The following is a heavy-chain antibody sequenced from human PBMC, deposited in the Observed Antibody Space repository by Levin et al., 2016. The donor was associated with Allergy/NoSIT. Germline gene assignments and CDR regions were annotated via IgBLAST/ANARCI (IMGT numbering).Heavy chain of an antibody. J-gene: IGHJ6*02. CDR3: ARDLWEWLFSSMNYGMDV. CDR2: ISSSSSYI. V-gene: IGHV3-21*01. D-gene: IGHD3-3*01. Sequence: WIRQPPGKGLEWVSSISSSSSYIYYADSVKGRFTISRDNAKNSLYLQMNSLRAEDTAVYYCARDLWEWLFSSMNYGMDVWGQGTTVTVSS.